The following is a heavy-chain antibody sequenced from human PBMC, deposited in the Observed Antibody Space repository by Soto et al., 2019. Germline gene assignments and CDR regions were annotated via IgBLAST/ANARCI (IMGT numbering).Heavy chain of an antibody. Sequence: ASVKVSCKASGYTFTSNSIGWVRQATGQGLEWMGWMNPGSGDTGYARKFQGRVTMTRDISIATAYMELSSLRSDDTAIYYCARMATFGSLNWFDPWGQGTLVTVSS. CDR2: MNPGSGDT. CDR1: GYTFTSNS. CDR3: ARMATFGSLNWFDP. V-gene: IGHV1-8*02. D-gene: IGHD3-16*01. J-gene: IGHJ5*02.